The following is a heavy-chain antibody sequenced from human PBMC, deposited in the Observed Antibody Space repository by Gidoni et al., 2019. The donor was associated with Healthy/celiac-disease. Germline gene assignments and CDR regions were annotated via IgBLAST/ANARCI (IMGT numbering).Heavy chain of an antibody. V-gene: IGHV4-34*01. CDR2: INHSGST. CDR3: ARGPWGDY. Sequence: QVQLQQWGAGLLTPSETLSLTCAVYGGSFSGYYWSWIRQPPGKGLEWIGEINHSGSTNYNPSLKSRVTISVDTSKNQFSLKLSSVTAADTAVYYCARGPWGDYWGQGTLVTVSS. D-gene: IGHD3-16*01. CDR1: GGSFSGYY. J-gene: IGHJ4*02.